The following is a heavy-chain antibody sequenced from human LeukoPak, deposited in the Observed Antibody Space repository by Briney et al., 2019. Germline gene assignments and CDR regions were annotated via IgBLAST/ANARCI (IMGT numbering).Heavy chain of an antibody. J-gene: IGHJ3*02. V-gene: IGHV4-59*12. Sequence: PSETLSLTCTVSGGSISSYYWSWIRQPPGKGLEWIGYIYYSGSINYNPSLKSRVIMSVDKSKNQFSLKLSSVTAADTAVYYCAGYASSGRRDAFDIWGQGTLVTVSS. CDR2: IYYSGSI. D-gene: IGHD3-22*01. CDR3: AGYASSGRRDAFDI. CDR1: GGSISSYY.